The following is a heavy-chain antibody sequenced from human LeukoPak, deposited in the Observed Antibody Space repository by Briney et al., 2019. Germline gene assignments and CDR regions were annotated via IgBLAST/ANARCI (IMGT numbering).Heavy chain of an antibody. V-gene: IGHV1-46*01. D-gene: IGHD6-19*01. CDR2: INPSGDST. J-gene: IGHJ4*02. Sequence: ASVKVSCKASGYTFTNYYMHWVRQAPGQGLEWMGVINPSGDSTRYEQKFQDRVTMTRETSTRTVYMELSSLRPEDTAVNYCARGYSSSYRIGYWGQGTLVTVSS. CDR1: GYTFTNYY. CDR3: ARGYSSSYRIGY.